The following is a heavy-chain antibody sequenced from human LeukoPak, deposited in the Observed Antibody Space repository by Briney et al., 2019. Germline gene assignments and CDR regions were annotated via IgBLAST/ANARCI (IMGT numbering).Heavy chain of an antibody. J-gene: IGHJ4*02. D-gene: IGHD4-17*01. V-gene: IGHV1-18*01. CDR1: GYTFTSYG. Sequence: ASVKVSCKASGYTFTSYGISWVRQAPGQGLEWMGWISAYNGNTDYAQKLQGRVTMTTDTSTSTAYMELRSLRSDDTAVYYCARVTQTDYDFDCWGQGTLVTVSS. CDR3: ARVTQTDYDFDC. CDR2: ISAYNGNT.